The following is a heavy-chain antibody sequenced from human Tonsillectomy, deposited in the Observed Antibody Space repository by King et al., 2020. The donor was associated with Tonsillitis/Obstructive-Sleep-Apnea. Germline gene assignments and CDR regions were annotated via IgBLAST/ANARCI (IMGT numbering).Heavy chain of an antibody. V-gene: IGHV3-72*01. CDR3: ARGVVPAAIGYYYMDV. CDR1: GFTFSDHY. Sequence: VQLVESGGGLVQPGGSLRLSGAASGFTFSDHYMDWVRQAPGKGLEWVGRTRNKANSYTTEYAASVKGRFTISRDDSKNALYLQMNSLKTEDTAVYYCARGVVPAAIGYYYMDVWGKGTTVTVSS. J-gene: IGHJ6*03. CDR2: TRNKANSYTT. D-gene: IGHD2-2*01.